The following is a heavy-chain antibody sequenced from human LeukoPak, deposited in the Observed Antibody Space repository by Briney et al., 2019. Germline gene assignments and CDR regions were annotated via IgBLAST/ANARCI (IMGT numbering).Heavy chain of an antibody. CDR1: GGTFSSYA. J-gene: IGHJ5*02. CDR2: IIPIFGTA. V-gene: IGHV1-69*13. CDR3: ARDHAPGPAASWNWFDP. Sequence: SVKVSCKASGGTFSSYAISWVRQAPGQGLEWMGGIIPIFGTANYTQKFQGRVTITADESTSTAYMELSSLRSEDTAVYYCARDHAPGPAASWNWFDPWGQGTLVTVSS. D-gene: IGHD2-2*01.